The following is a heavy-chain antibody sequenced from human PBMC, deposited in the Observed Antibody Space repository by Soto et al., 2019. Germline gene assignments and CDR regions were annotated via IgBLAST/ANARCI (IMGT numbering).Heavy chain of an antibody. J-gene: IGHJ4*02. V-gene: IGHV4-59*01. CDR2: IHYSGTT. Sequence: SETLSLTCTVSGTSISSYYWSWIRQPPGKGLEWIANIHYSGTTNYNPSLASRVTLSVDTSKNQFSLKMTSVTAADRAMYFCARYNSYDIDYWGRGTLVTSPQ. CDR1: GTSISSYY. D-gene: IGHD1-1*01. CDR3: ARYNSYDIDY.